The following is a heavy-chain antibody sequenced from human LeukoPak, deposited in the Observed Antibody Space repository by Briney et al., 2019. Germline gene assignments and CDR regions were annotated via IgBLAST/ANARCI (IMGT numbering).Heavy chain of an antibody. CDR3: ARDGISKTGNYDYVWELVAAFDI. CDR2: ISSSSSYI. Sequence: GGSLRLSCAASGFTFSSYSMNWVRQAPGKGLEWVSSISSSSSYIYYADSVKGRFTISRDNAKNSLYLQMNSLRAEDTAVYYCARDGISKTGNYDYVWELVAAFDIWGQGTMVTVSS. V-gene: IGHV3-21*01. J-gene: IGHJ3*02. CDR1: GFTFSSYS. D-gene: IGHD3-16*01.